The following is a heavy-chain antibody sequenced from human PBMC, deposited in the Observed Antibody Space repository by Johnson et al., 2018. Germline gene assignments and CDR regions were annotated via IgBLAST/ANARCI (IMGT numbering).Heavy chain of an antibody. J-gene: IGHJ6*02. CDR1: GFSFSSYW. CDR3: CRDPRDYYYFYGMGV. V-gene: IGHV3-7*01. D-gene: IGHD2-21*02. CDR2: IKQDEFEK. Sequence: VQLQESGGGLVQPGGSLRLSCAASGFSFSSYWMSWVRQAPGKGLEWVANIKQDEFEKNYVDSVKGRFTISRDNAKNSLYLQMNSLTAEDTAVYYCCRDPRDYYYFYGMGVWGRGTPVTVSS.